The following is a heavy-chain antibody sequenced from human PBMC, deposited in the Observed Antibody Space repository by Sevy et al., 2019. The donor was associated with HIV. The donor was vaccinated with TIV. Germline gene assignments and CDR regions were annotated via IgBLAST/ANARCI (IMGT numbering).Heavy chain of an antibody. J-gene: IGHJ4*02. Sequence: SETLSLTCTVSGGSINFYYWNWIRQPPGKGLEWIGHIYYSGTTNYNTSLRIRVTISLDTSKNQISLKMNSVAPADTALYYCARDQGTSGPSFTFYWGQGTPVTVSS. V-gene: IGHV4-59*01. D-gene: IGHD2-8*01. CDR1: GGSINFYY. CDR3: ARDQGTSGPSFTFY. CDR2: IYYSGTT.